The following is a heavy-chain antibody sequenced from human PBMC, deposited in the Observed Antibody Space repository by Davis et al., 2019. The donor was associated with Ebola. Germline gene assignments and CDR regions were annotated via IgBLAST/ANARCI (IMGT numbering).Heavy chain of an antibody. CDR3: AREGVDEYYYGSGSYYKYYYGMDV. CDR1: GGTFSSYA. D-gene: IGHD3-10*01. CDR2: IIPIFGTA. J-gene: IGHJ6*02. V-gene: IGHV1-69*13. Sequence: SVKVSCKASGGTFSSYAISWVRQAPGQGLEWMGGIIPIFGTANYAQKFQGRVTITADESTSTAYMELSSLRSEDTAVDYCAREGVDEYYYGSGSYYKYYYGMDVWGQGTTVTVSS.